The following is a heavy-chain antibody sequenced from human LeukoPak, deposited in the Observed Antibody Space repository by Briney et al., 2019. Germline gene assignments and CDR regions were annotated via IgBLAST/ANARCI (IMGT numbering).Heavy chain of an antibody. CDR3: ARDRELYFYYYYMDV. J-gene: IGHJ6*03. V-gene: IGHV6-1*01. CDR2: IYYRSQWYG. Sequence: SQTLSLTCAISGDSVSRNDAGWNWIRQSPWRGLEWLGRIYYRSQWYGDDAPSVKGRITINPDTSKNQFSLQLNSVTPEDTAVYYCARDRELYFYYYYMDVWGKGTTVTVSS. CDR1: GDSVSRNDAG. D-gene: IGHD1-7*01.